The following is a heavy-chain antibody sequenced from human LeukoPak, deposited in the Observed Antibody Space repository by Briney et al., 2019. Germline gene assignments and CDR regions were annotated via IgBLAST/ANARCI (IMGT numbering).Heavy chain of an antibody. CDR2: INPSGGST. CDR3: ARALRVGGFDP. V-gene: IGHV1-46*01. Sequence: ASVKVSCKASGYTFTSYYMHWVRQAPGQGLEWTGIINPSGGSTSYAQKFQGRVTMTRDTSTSTVYMELSSLRSEDTAVYYCARALRVGGFDPWGQGTLVTVSS. J-gene: IGHJ5*02. CDR1: GYTFTSYY.